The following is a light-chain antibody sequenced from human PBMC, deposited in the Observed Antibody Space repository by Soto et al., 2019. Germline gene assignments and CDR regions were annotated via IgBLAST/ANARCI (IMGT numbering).Light chain of an antibody. CDR1: SSNNGDNY. CDR2: ENN. J-gene: IGLJ2*01. CDR3: GTWDSSLSGVG. V-gene: IGLV1-51*02. Sequence: QSVLTQPPSVSAAPGQKVTISCSGSSSNNGDNYVSWYQQIPGTAPKLLIYENNRRPSGIPDRFSGSKSGTSATLGITGLQTGDEADYYCGTWDSSLSGVGFGGGTKVTVL.